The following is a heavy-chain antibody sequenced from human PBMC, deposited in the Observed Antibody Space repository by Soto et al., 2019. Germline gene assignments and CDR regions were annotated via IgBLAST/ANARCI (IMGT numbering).Heavy chain of an antibody. J-gene: IGHJ4*02. CDR1: GFTFRSYA. CDR2: ISGSGGST. D-gene: IGHD5-18*01. V-gene: IGHV3-23*01. CDR3: AKTRRGYSYGAKV. Sequence: GGSLRLSCAASGFTFRSYAMSWVRQAPGKGLEWVSAISGSGGSTYYADSVKGRFTISRDNSKNTLYLQMNSLRAEDTAVYYCAKTRRGYSYGAKVWGQGTLVTVSS.